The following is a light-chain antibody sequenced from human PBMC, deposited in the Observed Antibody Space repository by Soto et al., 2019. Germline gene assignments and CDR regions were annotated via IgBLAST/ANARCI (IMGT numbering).Light chain of an antibody. V-gene: IGLV2-14*01. CDR1: SSDVGGYNY. Sequence: QSALTQPASVSGSPGQSITISCTGTSSDVGGYNYVSWYQQYPGKAPKLMIYEVSTRPSGVSNRFSGSKSGNTASLTISGLQAEDEADYYCRSYTSSSTPYVFGTGTKLTVL. CDR3: RSYTSSSTPYV. J-gene: IGLJ1*01. CDR2: EVS.